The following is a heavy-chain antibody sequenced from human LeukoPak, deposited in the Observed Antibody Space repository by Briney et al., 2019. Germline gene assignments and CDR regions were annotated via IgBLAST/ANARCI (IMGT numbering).Heavy chain of an antibody. J-gene: IGHJ4*02. CDR3: ARGNYGDPQGY. Sequence: ASVKVSCKVSGYTLTGLSMHWVRQAPGKGLEWMGWISAYNGNTNYAQKLQGRVTMTTDTSTSTAYMELRSLRSDDTAVYYCARGNYGDPQGYWGQGTLVTVSS. CDR2: ISAYNGNT. D-gene: IGHD4-17*01. CDR1: GYTLTGLS. V-gene: IGHV1-18*01.